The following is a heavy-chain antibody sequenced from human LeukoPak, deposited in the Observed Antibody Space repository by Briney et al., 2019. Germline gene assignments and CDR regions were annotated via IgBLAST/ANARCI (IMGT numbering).Heavy chain of an antibody. CDR2: FDPEDGET. CDR1: GYTLTELS. D-gene: IGHD1-26*01. CDR3: ASNSGSYQASFDY. V-gene: IGHV1-24*01. J-gene: IGHJ4*02. Sequence: ASVKVSCKVSGYTLTELSMHWVRQAPGKGLEWMGGFDPEDGETIYAQKFQGRVTMTEDTSTDTAYMELSSLRSEDTAVYYCASNSGSYQASFDYWGQRTLVTVSS.